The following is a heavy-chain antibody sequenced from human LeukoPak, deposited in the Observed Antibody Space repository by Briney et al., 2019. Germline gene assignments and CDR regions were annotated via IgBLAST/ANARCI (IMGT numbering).Heavy chain of an antibody. CDR2: TYSGDNT. Sequence: GGSLRLSCAASGFTVSNNYMSWVRQAPGKGLEWVSVTYSGDNTYYVESVKGRFTISRDNSKNTLFLQMNRLRAEDTAVYYCAGRRVLDAYYWGQGTLVTVSS. V-gene: IGHV3-66*02. J-gene: IGHJ4*02. CDR3: AGRRVLDAYY. CDR1: GFTVSNNY. D-gene: IGHD3-16*01.